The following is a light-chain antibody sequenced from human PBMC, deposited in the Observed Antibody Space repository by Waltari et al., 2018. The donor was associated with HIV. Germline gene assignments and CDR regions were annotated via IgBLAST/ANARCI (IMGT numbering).Light chain of an antibody. CDR1: STDVRDSNY. CDR3: CSYAGSSTVV. V-gene: IGLV2-23*02. J-gene: IGLJ2*01. Sequence: QSALTQPASVSGSPGQSITISCTGTSTDVRDSNYVSWYQQHPGKAPKLMIYDVNKRPSGVSNRFSGSKSGNTASLTISGLQAEDEADYYCCSYAGSSTVVFGGGTKLTVL. CDR2: DVN.